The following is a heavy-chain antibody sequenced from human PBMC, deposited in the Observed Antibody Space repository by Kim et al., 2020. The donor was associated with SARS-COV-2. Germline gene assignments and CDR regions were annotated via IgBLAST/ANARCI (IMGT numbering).Heavy chain of an antibody. V-gene: IGHV3-33*01. J-gene: IGHJ4*02. CDR1: GFTFSSYG. CDR3: ARGTYIHYYDSSGYYYPTDY. D-gene: IGHD3-22*01. Sequence: GGSLRLSCAASGFTFSSYGMHWVRQAPGKGLEWVAVIWYDGSNKYYADSVKGRFTISRDNSKNTLYLQMNSLRAEDTAVYYCARGTYIHYYDSSGYYYPTDYWGQGTLVTVSS. CDR2: IWYDGSNK.